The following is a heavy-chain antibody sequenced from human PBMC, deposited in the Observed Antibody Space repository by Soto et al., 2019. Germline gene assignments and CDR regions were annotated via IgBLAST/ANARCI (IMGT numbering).Heavy chain of an antibody. V-gene: IGHV4-39*01. CDR3: ASRAGTYYDFWSGYRGWYFDY. D-gene: IGHD3-3*01. CDR2: IYYSGST. CDR1: GGSISSSSYY. Sequence: NPSETLSLTCTVSGGSISSSSYYWGWIRQPPGKGLEWIGSIYYSGSTYYNPSLKSRVTISVDTSKNQFSLKLSSVTAADTAVYYCASRAGTYYDFWSGYRGWYFDYWGQGTLVTVSS. J-gene: IGHJ4*02.